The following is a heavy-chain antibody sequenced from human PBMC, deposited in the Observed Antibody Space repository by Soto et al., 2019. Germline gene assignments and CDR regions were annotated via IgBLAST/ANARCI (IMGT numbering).Heavy chain of an antibody. CDR3: ARDLCSSTSCYSGFDY. V-gene: IGHV3-48*01. CDR2: ISSSSSTI. CDR1: GFTFSSYS. D-gene: IGHD2-2*01. Sequence: EVQLVESGGGLVQPGGSLRLSCAASGFTFSSYSMNWVRQAPGKGLEWVSYISSSSSTIYYADSVKGRFTISRDNAKNSLYLQMNSLRAEDTAVYYCARDLCSSTSCYSGFDYWCQGTLVTVSS. J-gene: IGHJ4*02.